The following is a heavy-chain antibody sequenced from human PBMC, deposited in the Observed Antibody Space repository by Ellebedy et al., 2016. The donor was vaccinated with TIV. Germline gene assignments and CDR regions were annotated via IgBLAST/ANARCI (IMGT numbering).Heavy chain of an antibody. CDR1: GYTFTSYD. J-gene: IGHJ4*02. V-gene: IGHV1-8*01. D-gene: IGHD1-26*01. CDR3: ALSPIVGAPGGDY. Sequence: ASVKVSCXASGYTFTSYDINWVRQATGQGLEWMGWMNPNSGNTGYAQKFQGRVTMTRNTSISTAYMELSRLRSDDTAVYYCALSPIVGAPGGDYWGQGTLVTVSS. CDR2: MNPNSGNT.